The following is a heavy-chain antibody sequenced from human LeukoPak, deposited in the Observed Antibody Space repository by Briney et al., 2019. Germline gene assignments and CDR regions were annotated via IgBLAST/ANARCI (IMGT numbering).Heavy chain of an antibody. J-gene: IGHJ2*01. Sequence: PGGSLRLSCAASGFTFSSYGMHWVRQAPGKGLEWVAVISYDGSNKYYADSVKGRFTISRDNSKNTLYLQMNSLRAEDTAVYYCAKGTYYYGSTESTWSWYFDLWGRGTLVTVSS. D-gene: IGHD3-10*01. CDR3: AKGTYYYGSTESTWSWYFDL. CDR1: GFTFSSYG. V-gene: IGHV3-30*18. CDR2: ISYDGSNK.